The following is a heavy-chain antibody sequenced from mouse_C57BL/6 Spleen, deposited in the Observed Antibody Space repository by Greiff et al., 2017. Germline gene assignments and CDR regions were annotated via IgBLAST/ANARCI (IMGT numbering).Heavy chain of an antibody. D-gene: IGHD4-1*01. J-gene: IGHJ2*01. V-gene: IGHV5-4*01. Sequence: DVKLVESGGGLVKPGGSLKLSCAASGFPFSSYAMSWVRQTPEKRLEWVATISDGGSYTYYPDNVKGRFTISRDNAKNNRYLQMSHLKSEDTAMYYCARETGTSFDYWGQGTTLTVSS. CDR1: GFPFSSYA. CDR3: ARETGTSFDY. CDR2: ISDGGSYT.